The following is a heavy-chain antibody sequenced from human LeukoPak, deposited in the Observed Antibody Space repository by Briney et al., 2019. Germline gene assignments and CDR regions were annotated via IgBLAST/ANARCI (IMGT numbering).Heavy chain of an antibody. D-gene: IGHD6-6*01. Sequence: SETLSLTCTVSGGSYSSYYWSWIRQPPGKGLEWIGYSYYSGSTNYNPSLKSRVTISVDTSKNQFSLKLSSVTAADTAVYYCARLGGDSSSSTYYYYYYGMDVWGQGTTVTVSS. CDR2: SYYSGST. CDR1: GGSYSSYY. CDR3: ARLGGDSSSSTYYYYYYGMDV. J-gene: IGHJ6*02. V-gene: IGHV4-59*08.